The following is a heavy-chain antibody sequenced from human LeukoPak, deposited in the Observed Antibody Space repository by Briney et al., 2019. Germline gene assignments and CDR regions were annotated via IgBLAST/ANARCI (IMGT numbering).Heavy chain of an antibody. CDR3: ARESGDSYDYYFDY. Sequence: ASVKVSCKASGYTFTGYYMHWVRLAPGQGLEWMGWINPNSGGTNYAQKFQGRVTMTRDTSISTAYMELSRLRSDDTAVYYCARESGDSYDYYFDYWGQGTLVTVSS. D-gene: IGHD5-18*01. J-gene: IGHJ4*02. CDR1: GYTFTGYY. CDR2: INPNSGGT. V-gene: IGHV1-2*02.